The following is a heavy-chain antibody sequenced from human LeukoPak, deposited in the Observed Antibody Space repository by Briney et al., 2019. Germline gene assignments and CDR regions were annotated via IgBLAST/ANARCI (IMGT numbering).Heavy chain of an antibody. CDR3: AKDYGDMPYWYFDL. Sequence: GGSLRLSCAASGFTFSSYWMSWVRQAPGKGLEWVSAITGSGASAYYADSVKGRFTISRDNSKNTLSLQMNSLRAEDTAIYYCAKDYGDMPYWYFDLWGRGTLVIVSS. J-gene: IGHJ2*01. CDR2: ITGSGASA. CDR1: GFTFSSYW. D-gene: IGHD4-17*01. V-gene: IGHV3-23*01.